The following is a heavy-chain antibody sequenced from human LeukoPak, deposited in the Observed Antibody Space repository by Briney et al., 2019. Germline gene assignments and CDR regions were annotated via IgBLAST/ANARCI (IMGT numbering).Heavy chain of an antibody. D-gene: IGHD1-26*01. CDR3: ARGVAVGATSWFDP. V-gene: IGHV1-2*02. Sequence: ASVKVSCKASGYTLTGYYMHWVRQAPGQGLEWMGWINPNSGGTNYAQKFQGRVTMTRDTSISTAYMELSRLRSDDTAVYYCARGVAVGATSWFDPWGQGTLVTVSS. J-gene: IGHJ5*02. CDR1: GYTLTGYY. CDR2: INPNSGGT.